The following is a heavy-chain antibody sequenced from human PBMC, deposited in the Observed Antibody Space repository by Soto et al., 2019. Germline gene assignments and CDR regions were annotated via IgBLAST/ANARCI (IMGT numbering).Heavy chain of an antibody. J-gene: IGHJ4*02. CDR1: GGTFSSYT. V-gene: IGHV1-69*02. Sequence: QVQLVQSGAEVKKPGSSVKVSCKASGGTFSSYTISWVRQAPGQGLEWMGRIIPILGIANYAQKFQARVTITADKPPSTAYMQLSSLRSEDTAVHYCARYCSGGGCYGGCDYWGRGALVTVAS. CDR2: IIPILGIA. CDR3: ARYCSGGGCYGGCDY. D-gene: IGHD2-15*01.